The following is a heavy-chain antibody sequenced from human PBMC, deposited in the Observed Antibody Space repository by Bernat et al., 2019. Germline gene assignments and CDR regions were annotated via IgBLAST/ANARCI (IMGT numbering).Heavy chain of an antibody. CDR1: GFTFSTYA. CDR2: IWYDGSNK. CDR3: AAGCHAYASGWYLSDP. Sequence: QVQLVESGGGVVQPGRSLTLSCAASGFTFSTYAMHWVRQAPGKGLEWVAVIWYDGSNKVYADSVKGRFTIARDDSKNTVYLQMSILRAEGADRYCCAAGCHAYASGWYLSDPWGLGTLVTVSS. D-gene: IGHD6-19*01. J-gene: IGHJ5*02. V-gene: IGHV3-33*01.